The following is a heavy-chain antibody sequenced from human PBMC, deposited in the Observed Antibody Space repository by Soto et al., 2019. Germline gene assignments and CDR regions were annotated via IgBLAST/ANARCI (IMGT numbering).Heavy chain of an antibody. J-gene: IGHJ4*02. Sequence: QVHLVESGGGVVQPGRSLRLSCAASGFTFSVYGMHWVRQFPGKGLEWMAVISSDGSSEHYADSVKGRFTISRDNSRYTLYLQMNNLRLEDSAIYYCAKTITTYSGSSRARGGLLENWGQGTLVSVSS. CDR1: GFTFSVYG. CDR3: AKTITTYSGSSRARGGLLEN. CDR2: ISSDGSSE. V-gene: IGHV3-30*18. D-gene: IGHD2-2*01.